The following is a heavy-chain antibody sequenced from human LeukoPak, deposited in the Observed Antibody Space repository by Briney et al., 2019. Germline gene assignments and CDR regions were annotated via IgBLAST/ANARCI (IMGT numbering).Heavy chain of an antibody. CDR2: ISGGGLQI. CDR3: VKHMRMSVCFFDS. CDR1: GFSFSNYA. V-gene: IGHV3-23*01. Sequence: GGSLRLSCAASGFSFSNYALSWVRQAPGKGLEWVSLISGGGLQIEYADSVKGRFTISRDNPKNTLSLQMSSLNANGPAVYYCVKHMRMSVCFFDSWGQGTLVTVSS. D-gene: IGHD5/OR15-5a*01. J-gene: IGHJ4*02.